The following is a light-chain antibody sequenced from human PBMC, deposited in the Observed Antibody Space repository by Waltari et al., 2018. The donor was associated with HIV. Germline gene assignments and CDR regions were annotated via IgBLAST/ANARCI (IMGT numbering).Light chain of an antibody. J-gene: IGLJ2*01. Sequence: QSALTQPPSASGSPGQSVTISCTGTSSDVGGYNYVSWYRHHPGKAPKLMIYEVSKRPSGVPDRSSGSKSGNTASLTVSGLQAEDEADYYCSSYAGSNNLVFGGGTKLTVL. CDR2: EVS. CDR3: SSYAGSNNLV. CDR1: SSDVGGYNY. V-gene: IGLV2-8*01.